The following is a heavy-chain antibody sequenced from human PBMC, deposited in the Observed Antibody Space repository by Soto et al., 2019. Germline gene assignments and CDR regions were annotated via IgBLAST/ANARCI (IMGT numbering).Heavy chain of an antibody. J-gene: IGHJ4*01. Sequence: GASVKVSCKGFGYSFMKYGINWVRQAPGQGLEWVGWISPYSGYTHSAQKFHGRLTLTTDTAASTAYMELRILRSADTALYYCAREASVLIQAAKPSRFDSWGKEPWSPSPQ. V-gene: IGHV1-18*01. CDR3: AREASVLIQAAKPSRFDS. CDR1: GYSFMKYG. CDR2: ISPYSGYT. D-gene: IGHD2-8*01.